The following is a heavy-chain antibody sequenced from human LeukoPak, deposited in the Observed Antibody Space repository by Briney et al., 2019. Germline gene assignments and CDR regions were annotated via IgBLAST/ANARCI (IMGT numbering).Heavy chain of an antibody. CDR1: GFTFSSYG. D-gene: IGHD1-26*01. V-gene: IGHV3-30*18. CDR2: ISYDGSNK. J-gene: IGHJ4*02. Sequence: PGRSLRLSCAASGFTFSSYGMHWVRQAPGKGLEWVAVISYDGSNKYYADSVKGRFTISRDNSKNTLYLQMNSLRAEDTAVYYCAKGDGGSYRWGQGTLVTVSS. CDR3: AKGDGGSYR.